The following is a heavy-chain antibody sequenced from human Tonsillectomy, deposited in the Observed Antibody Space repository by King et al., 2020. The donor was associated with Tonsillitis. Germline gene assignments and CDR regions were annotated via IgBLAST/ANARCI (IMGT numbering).Heavy chain of an antibody. CDR1: GFTFSSYW. Sequence: VQLVESGGGLVQPGGSLRLSCAASGFTFSSYWMIWIRQAPGKGLEWVANIKGDGSLKYYVDSVKGRFTISRDNAKSSLYLQMDSLRVEDTAVYYCVRYMNYHDSSVYYDVFDIWGQGTMVTVSS. CDR3: VRYMNYHDSSVYYDVFDI. D-gene: IGHD3-22*01. CDR2: IKGDGSLK. V-gene: IGHV3-7*01. J-gene: IGHJ3*02.